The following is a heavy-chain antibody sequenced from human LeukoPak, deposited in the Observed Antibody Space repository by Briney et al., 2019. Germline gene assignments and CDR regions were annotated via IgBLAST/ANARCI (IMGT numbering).Heavy chain of an antibody. V-gene: IGHV3-23*01. CDR3: AKAPVTSCRGAFCYPFDS. CDR1: GFSLSSYA. J-gene: IGHJ4*02. Sequence: PGGSLRLSCTVSGFSLSSYALSWVRRAPGKGLEWVSATSSSDAGKYYADSVRGRFTISRDNSRNTMYPQMNSLRVEDAAVYYCAKAPVTSCRGAFCYPFDSWGQGTLVTVSS. CDR2: TSSSDAGK. D-gene: IGHD2-15*01.